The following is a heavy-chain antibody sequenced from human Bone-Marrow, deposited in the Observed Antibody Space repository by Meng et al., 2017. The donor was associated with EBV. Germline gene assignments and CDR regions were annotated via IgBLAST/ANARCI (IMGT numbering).Heavy chain of an antibody. D-gene: IGHD2/OR15-2a*01. J-gene: IGHJ4*02. CDR1: GVSVNSGTYH. Sequence: VQLQRSGPGLVKPSETLSLTCVVSGVSVNSGTYHWSWIRQSPGKGLEWIGYIYDTGTTIYNPSLNSRVAILLETSKNQFSLRLHSVTTADTAVYYCAKSRSSTPGIVDDWGQGTLVTVSS. CDR2: IYDTGTT. CDR3: AKSRSSTPGIVDD. V-gene: IGHV4-61*01.